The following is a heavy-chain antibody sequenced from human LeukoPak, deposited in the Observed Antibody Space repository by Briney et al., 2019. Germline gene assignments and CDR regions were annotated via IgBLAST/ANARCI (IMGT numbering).Heavy chain of an antibody. V-gene: IGHV3-30-3*01. CDR2: IAYDGSNK. Sequence: PGGSLRLSCAASGFTFSSYAMHWVRQAPGKGLEGVAVIAYDGSNKYYADSVKGRFTSSRDNSKNTLYLQMNSLRAEDTAVYYCARPRATHLKDFDYWGQGTLVTVSS. CDR3: ARPRATHLKDFDY. CDR1: GFTFSSYA. J-gene: IGHJ4*02. D-gene: IGHD1-26*01.